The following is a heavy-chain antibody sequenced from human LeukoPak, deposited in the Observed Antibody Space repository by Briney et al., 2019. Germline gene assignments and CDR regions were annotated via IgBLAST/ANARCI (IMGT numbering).Heavy chain of an antibody. CDR3: ARGYDSSGYLYYYYYMDV. J-gene: IGHJ6*03. CDR1: GGSFSGYY. CDR2: INHSGST. D-gene: IGHD3-22*01. Sequence: SETLSLTCAVYGGSFSGYYWSWIRQPPGKGLEWIGEINHSGSTNYNPSLKSRVTISVDTSKNQFSLKLSSVTAADTAVYYCARGYDSSGYLYYYYYMDVWGKGTTVTVSS. V-gene: IGHV4-34*01.